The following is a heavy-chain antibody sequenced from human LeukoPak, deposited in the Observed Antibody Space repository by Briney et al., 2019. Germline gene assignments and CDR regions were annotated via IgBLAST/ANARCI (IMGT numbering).Heavy chain of an antibody. D-gene: IGHD5-18*01. CDR3: ARDEVQLWSPPPYYYYGMDV. V-gene: IGHV1-69*05. CDR1: GGTFSSYA. CDR2: IIPIFGTA. J-gene: IGHJ6*02. Sequence: SVKVPCKASGGTFSSYAISWVRQAPGQGLEWMGGIIPIFGTANYAQKFQGRVTMTRDTSTSTVYMELSSLRSEDTAVYYCARDEVQLWSPPPYYYYGMDVWGQGTTVTVSS.